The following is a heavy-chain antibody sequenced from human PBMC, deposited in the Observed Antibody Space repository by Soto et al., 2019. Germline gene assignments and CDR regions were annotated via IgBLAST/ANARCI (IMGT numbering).Heavy chain of an antibody. CDR2: ISAYNGNT. J-gene: IGHJ4*02. D-gene: IGHD6-13*01. V-gene: IGHV1-18*01. Sequence: ASVKVSCKASGYTFTSYGISWVRQAPGQGLEWMGWISAYNGNTNYAQKLQGRVTMTTDTSTSTAYMELRSLRSDDTAVYYCARVGGSWYLAGTYYFDYWGQGTLVTVSS. CDR1: GYTFTSYG. CDR3: ARVGGSWYLAGTYYFDY.